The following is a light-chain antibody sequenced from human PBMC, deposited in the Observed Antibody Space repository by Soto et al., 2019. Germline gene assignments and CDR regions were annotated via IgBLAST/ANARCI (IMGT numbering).Light chain of an antibody. Sequence: DIQMSQSPSTLSASIGDRVTITCRSSQSISSWLAWYQQKPGKAPKLLIYDASSLESGVPSRFSGSGSGTDFTLTISSLEPEDFAVYYCQQRSNWPPRWTFGQGTKVDIK. V-gene: IGKV1-5*01. CDR3: QQRSNWPPRWT. CDR1: QSISSW. J-gene: IGKJ1*01. CDR2: DAS.